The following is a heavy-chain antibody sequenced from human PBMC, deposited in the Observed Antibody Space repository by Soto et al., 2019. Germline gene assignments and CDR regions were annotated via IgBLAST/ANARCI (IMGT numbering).Heavy chain of an antibody. CDR2: INHSGST. CDR3: ARVDAGYCSGGSCYTFDY. CDR1: GGSFSGYY. Sequence: SETLSLTCAVYGGSFSGYYWSWIRQPPGKGLEWIGEINHSGSTNYNPSLKSRVTISVDTSKNQFSLKLSPVTAADTAVYYCARVDAGYCSGGSCYTFDYWGQGTLVTVSS. D-gene: IGHD2-15*01. V-gene: IGHV4-34*01. J-gene: IGHJ4*02.